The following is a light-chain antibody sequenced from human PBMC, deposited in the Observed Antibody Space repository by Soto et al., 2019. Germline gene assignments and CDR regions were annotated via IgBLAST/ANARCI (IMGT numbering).Light chain of an antibody. CDR1: QRLSSSD. J-gene: IGKJ1*01. CDR3: QRFGTSPPWT. CDR2: GTS. V-gene: IGKV3-20*01. Sequence: EFVWTPSPANLTLSPGERATVSSRASQRLSSSDLAWYQQQPGQAPRLLIYGTSIRATGIPDRFSGSGSGTDFTLPITRLEPEDFAVYYCQRFGTSPPWTFGQGT.